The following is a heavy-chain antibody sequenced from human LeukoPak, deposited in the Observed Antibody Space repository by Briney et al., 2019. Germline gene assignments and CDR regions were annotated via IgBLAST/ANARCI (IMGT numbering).Heavy chain of an antibody. J-gene: IGHJ4*02. CDR3: ARDRPVTIVTTEWDY. CDR2: INPKSGKT. Sequence: GASVTVSFKASGYTFTGYYMHWVRQAPGQGLEWMGWINPKSGKTNYAQKFQGRVTVTRDTSINTAYMDLSGLTSDDTAVYYCARDRPVTIVTTEWDYWGQGSLVTVSS. V-gene: IGHV1-2*02. CDR1: GYTFTGYY. D-gene: IGHD4-11*01.